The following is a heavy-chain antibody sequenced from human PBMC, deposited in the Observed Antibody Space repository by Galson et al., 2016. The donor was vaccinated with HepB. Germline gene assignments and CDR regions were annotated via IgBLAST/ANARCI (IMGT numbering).Heavy chain of an antibody. J-gene: IGHJ4*02. Sequence: SETLSLTCTVSGGSISSSSYYWGWIRQPPGKGLEWIGSIYYSWSTYYNPSLKSRVTISVDTSKNQFSLKLSSVTAADTAVYYCSTYDFWSALALFWGQGTLVTVAS. V-gene: IGHV4-39*01. D-gene: IGHD3-3*01. CDR2: IYYSWST. CDR1: GGSISSSSYY. CDR3: STYDFWSALALF.